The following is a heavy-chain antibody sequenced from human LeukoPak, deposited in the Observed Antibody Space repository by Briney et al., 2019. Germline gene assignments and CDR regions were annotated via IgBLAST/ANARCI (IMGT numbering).Heavy chain of an antibody. Sequence: SSQTLSLTCTVSGGSISSGGYSWSWLPQPPGQGLVCIGYKCHSGSTYYNPSLKSRVNISVDRSKNQFSLQLSSVTAADTAVYYCARENITRVRGVCLGDGMDVWGQGTTVTVS. CDR1: GGSISSGGYS. J-gene: IGHJ6*02. CDR2: KCHSGST. V-gene: IGHV4-30-2*01. D-gene: IGHD3-10*01. CDR3: ARENITRVRGVCLGDGMDV.